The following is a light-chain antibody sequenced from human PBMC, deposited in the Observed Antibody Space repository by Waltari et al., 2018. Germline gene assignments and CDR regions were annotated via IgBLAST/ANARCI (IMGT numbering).Light chain of an antibody. CDR3: HQYYNVPQT. J-gene: IGKJ1*01. CDR2: WES. V-gene: IGKV4-1*01. Sequence: DIVMTQSPDSLAVSLGERATLHCKSSQSLFDSSRDRDYLAWYQQKPGHPPRLLIYWESTRESGVPDRFSGSGSATDFSLTISTLQAEDVAIYYCHQYYNVPQTFGQGTKVQIK. CDR1: QSLFDSSRDRDY.